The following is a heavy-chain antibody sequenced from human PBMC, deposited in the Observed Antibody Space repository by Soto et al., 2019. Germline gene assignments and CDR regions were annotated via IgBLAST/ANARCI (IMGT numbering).Heavy chain of an antibody. J-gene: IGHJ5*02. CDR2: ISYDGSNK. Sequence: QVQLVESGGGVVQPGRSLRLSCAASGFTFSSYGMHWVRQAPGKGLEWVAVISYDGSNKYYADSVKGRFTISRDNSKNTLYLQMNSLRAEDTAVYYCAKEAYSNYVLNWFDPWGQGTLVTVSS. V-gene: IGHV3-30*18. D-gene: IGHD4-4*01. CDR3: AKEAYSNYVLNWFDP. CDR1: GFTFSSYG.